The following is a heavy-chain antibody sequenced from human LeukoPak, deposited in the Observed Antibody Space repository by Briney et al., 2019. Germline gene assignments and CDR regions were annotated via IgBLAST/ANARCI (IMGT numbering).Heavy chain of an antibody. CDR3: AREPIQLWSKIDY. Sequence: SEALSLTCTVCGDSISSYYWSWIPQPAGKGLEWIGRIYTSGSTNYNPSLKSRVTMSVDTSKNQFSLKLSSVTAADTAVYYCAREPIQLWSKIDYWGQGTLVTVSS. CDR1: GDSISSYY. J-gene: IGHJ4*02. CDR2: IYTSGST. V-gene: IGHV4-4*07. D-gene: IGHD5-18*01.